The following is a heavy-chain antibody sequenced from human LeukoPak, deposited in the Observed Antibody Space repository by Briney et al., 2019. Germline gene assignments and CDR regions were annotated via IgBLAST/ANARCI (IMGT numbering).Heavy chain of an antibody. CDR1: GFTFSSYW. V-gene: IGHV3-7*01. CDR2: IKQDGSEK. Sequence: GGSLRLSCAASGFTFSSYWMSWVRQAPGKGLEWVANIKQDGSEKYYVDSVKGRFTISRDNAKNSLYLQMNSLRAEDTAVYYCARFPHGDYEEGFDYWGQGTLVTVSS. J-gene: IGHJ4*02. D-gene: IGHD4-17*01. CDR3: ARFPHGDYEEGFDY.